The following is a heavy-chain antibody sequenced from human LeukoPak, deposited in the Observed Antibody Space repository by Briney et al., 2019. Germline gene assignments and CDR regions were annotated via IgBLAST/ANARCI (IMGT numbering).Heavy chain of an antibody. D-gene: IGHD3-22*01. CDR2: ISTSGGST. V-gene: IGHV3-23*01. J-gene: IGHJ4*02. CDR1: GFTFSSYA. Sequence: PGGSLRLSCAASGFTFSSYAMSWVRQAPGKGLEGGSGISTSGGSTSYADSVKGRFTISRDNPRNTLYMQMNSLRAEDTAVYYCAIMHRYYDGSGYWVQWGQGTLVTVSS. CDR3: AIMHRYYDGSGYWVQ.